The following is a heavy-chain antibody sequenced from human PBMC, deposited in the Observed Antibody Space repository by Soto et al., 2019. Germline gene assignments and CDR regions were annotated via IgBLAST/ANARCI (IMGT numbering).Heavy chain of an antibody. CDR3: ARELPPDL. CDR2: IWSAGLT. Sequence: GGSLRLSCAASGFTVSSKYMNWVRQAPGKGLEWVSIIWSAGLTYYADSVRGRFTISRDISKNILFLQMNNLRAEDSAIYYCARELPPDLWGQGTMVTLYS. CDR1: GFTVSSKY. D-gene: IGHD2-15*01. J-gene: IGHJ5*02. V-gene: IGHV3-53*01.